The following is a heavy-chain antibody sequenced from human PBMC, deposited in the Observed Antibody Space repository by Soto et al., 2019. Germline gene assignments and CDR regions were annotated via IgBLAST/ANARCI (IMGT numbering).Heavy chain of an antibody. J-gene: IGHJ4*02. Sequence: GGSLRLSCAASGFTFSSYGMHWVRQAPGKGLEWVAVISYDGSNIYYADSVKGRFTISRDNSKNTLYLQMNSLRAEDTVVYYCAKLITMVRGASAPHDYWGQGTLVTVSS. CDR3: AKLITMVRGASAPHDY. CDR1: GFTFSSYG. V-gene: IGHV3-30*18. CDR2: ISYDGSNI. D-gene: IGHD3-10*01.